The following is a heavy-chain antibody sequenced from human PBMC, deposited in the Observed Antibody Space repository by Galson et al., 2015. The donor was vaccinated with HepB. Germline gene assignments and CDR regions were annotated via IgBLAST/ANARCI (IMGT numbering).Heavy chain of an antibody. J-gene: IGHJ4*02. CDR3: ARFTRSYGEDY. CDR2: MKQDGSEE. V-gene: IGHV3-7*03. Sequence: SLRLSCAAAGFTFSNYWMSWLRQAPGKGLEWVANMKQDGSEEYYVGSVKGRFTISRDNAKNSLYLQMNSLRAEDTAVYYCARFTRSYGEDYWGQGTLVTVSS. D-gene: IGHD4/OR15-4a*01. CDR1: GFTFSNYW.